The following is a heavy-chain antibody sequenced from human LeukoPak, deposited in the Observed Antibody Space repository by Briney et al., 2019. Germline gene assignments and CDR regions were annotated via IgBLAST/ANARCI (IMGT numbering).Heavy chain of an antibody. CDR2: IRSKPYGGTT. Sequence: QTGGSLRLSCTASGFTFGDYVMCWVRLAPGKGLEWVGFIRSKPYGGTTEYAASVKGLFIISRDDSKTIAYLQMNSLKSEDTAVYHCTTGSATGTGSGYWGQGTLVTVSS. CDR1: GFTFGDYV. CDR3: TTGSATGTGSGY. J-gene: IGHJ4*02. D-gene: IGHD6-13*01. V-gene: IGHV3-49*04.